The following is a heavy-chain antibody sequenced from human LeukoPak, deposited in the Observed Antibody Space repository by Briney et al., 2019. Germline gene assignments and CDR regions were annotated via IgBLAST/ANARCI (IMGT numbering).Heavy chain of an antibody. V-gene: IGHV4-59*01. D-gene: IGHD5-12*01. Sequence: TSSETLSLTCTLSGGSISTYYWSWIRQPPGKGLEWIGYIYHSGSTNYNPSLKSRVTISVDTPKNQFSLKLSSVTAADTAVYYCARGGGYASPIGYWGQGALVTVSS. J-gene: IGHJ4*02. CDR1: GGSISTYY. CDR3: ARGGGYASPIGY. CDR2: IYHSGST.